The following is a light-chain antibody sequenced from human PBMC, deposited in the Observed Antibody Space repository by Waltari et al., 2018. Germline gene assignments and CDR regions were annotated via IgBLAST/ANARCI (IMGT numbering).Light chain of an antibody. Sequence: DIQMTQSPSTLSASVGDRVTITCRASQTLVGWLAWYQQKPGKAPKLLIYPSSSLESGVPSRFSGSGSGTEFTLTISSLQPDDFATYYCQQYNSYPITFGQGTRLEIK. CDR3: QQYNSYPIT. CDR1: QTLVGW. V-gene: IGKV1-5*03. J-gene: IGKJ5*01. CDR2: PSS.